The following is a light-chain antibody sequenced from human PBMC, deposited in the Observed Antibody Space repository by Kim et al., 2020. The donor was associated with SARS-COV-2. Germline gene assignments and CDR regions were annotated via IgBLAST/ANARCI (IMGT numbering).Light chain of an antibody. CDR1: QSVSNY. V-gene: IGKV3-11*01. Sequence: LSPGERATLSCRASQSVSNYLAWYQHKPGQAPRLLIYDASNRATGIPARFSGSGSGTDFTLTISNLEPEDSAIYYCQQRSSWPLTFGGGTKVDIK. CDR3: QQRSSWPLT. CDR2: DAS. J-gene: IGKJ4*01.